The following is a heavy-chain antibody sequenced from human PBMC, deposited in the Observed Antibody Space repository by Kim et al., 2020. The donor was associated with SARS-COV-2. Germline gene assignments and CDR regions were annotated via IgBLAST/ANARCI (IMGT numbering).Heavy chain of an antibody. V-gene: IGHV3-15*01. CDR1: GVTVSNVR. Sequence: GGSLRLSCAASGVTVSNVRMSWVRQAPGKGLEWVGRIKSKTEGGTTDYAAPVQGRFSISRDDSENTLYLQMNNLKTEDTAVYYCTSYNWNGYAYWGQGTLVTVTS. CDR2: IKSKTEGGTT. D-gene: IGHD1-1*01. J-gene: IGHJ4*02. CDR3: TSYNWNGYAY.